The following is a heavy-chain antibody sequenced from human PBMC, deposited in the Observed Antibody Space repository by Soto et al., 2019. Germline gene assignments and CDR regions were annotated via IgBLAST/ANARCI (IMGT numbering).Heavy chain of an antibody. Sequence: QVQLQESGPGLVKPSETLSLTCTVSGGSISSYYWTWIRQPAGKGLEWIGLIYTSGGTNYNPSLKSRVTMSVDTSKHQFSLKLSSVTAADTSVYYWAIYFYENRPREWGQGTLVTVSS. CDR1: GGSISSYY. D-gene: IGHD3-22*01. CDR3: AIYFYENRPRE. CDR2: IYTSGGT. J-gene: IGHJ4*02. V-gene: IGHV4-4*07.